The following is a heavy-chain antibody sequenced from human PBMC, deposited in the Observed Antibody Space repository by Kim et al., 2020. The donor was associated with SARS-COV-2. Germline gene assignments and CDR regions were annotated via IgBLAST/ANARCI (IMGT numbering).Heavy chain of an antibody. CDR2: ISSNGGST. CDR1: GFTFSSYA. D-gene: IGHD2-2*01. CDR3: VKGEDIVVVPAAEKGYYYGMDV. Sequence: GGSLRLSCSASGFTFSSYAMHWVRQAPGKGLEYVSAISSNGGSTYYADSVKGRFTISRDNSKNTLYLQMSSLRAEDTAVYYCVKGEDIVVVPAAEKGYYYGMDVWGQGTTVTVSS. V-gene: IGHV3-64D*06. J-gene: IGHJ6*02.